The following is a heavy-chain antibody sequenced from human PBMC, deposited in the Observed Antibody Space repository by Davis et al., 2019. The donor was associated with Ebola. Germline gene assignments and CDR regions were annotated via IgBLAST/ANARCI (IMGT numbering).Heavy chain of an antibody. CDR1: GYTFTSYG. CDR3: ARGTYYDILTGYRENYYYGMDV. D-gene: IGHD3-9*01. CDR2: ISAYNGNT. Sequence: ASVKVSCKASGYTFTSYGISWVRQAPGQGLEWMGWISAYNGNTNYAQKLQGRVTMTTDTSTSTAYMELRSLRSDDPAVYYCARGTYYDILTGYRENYYYGMDVWGQGTTVTVSS. J-gene: IGHJ6*02. V-gene: IGHV1-18*01.